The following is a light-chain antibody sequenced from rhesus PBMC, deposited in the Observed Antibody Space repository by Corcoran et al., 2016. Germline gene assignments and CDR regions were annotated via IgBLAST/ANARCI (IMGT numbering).Light chain of an antibody. CDR3: MQALQTPWT. J-gene: IGKJ1*01. V-gene: IGKV2-73*01. Sequence: DIVMTQTPLSLPVTPGEPASISCRSSPSLLQSNGNTYLFWYLPKPGQTSRLLIYRVSNQFPGVPDRFSGNGSGTDFTLNSSRGEAEDDGVYYCMQALQTPWTFGQGTKVEIK. CDR2: RVS. CDR1: PSLLQSNGNTY.